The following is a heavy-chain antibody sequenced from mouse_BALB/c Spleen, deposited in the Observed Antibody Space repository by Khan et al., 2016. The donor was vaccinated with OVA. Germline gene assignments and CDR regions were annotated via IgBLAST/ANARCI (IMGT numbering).Heavy chain of an antibody. CDR1: GFTFSDYY. Sequence: EVELVESGGGLVKPGGSLKLSCAAPGFTFSDYYMYWVRQTPEKRLEWVATISDGGSYTYYPDNVKGRFTISRDDAKNNLYLQMSSLKSEDTAMXYCARGYFGDPFAYWGQGTLVTVSA. D-gene: IGHD2-13*01. CDR3: ARGYFGDPFAY. J-gene: IGHJ3*01. CDR2: ISDGGSYT. V-gene: IGHV5-4*02.